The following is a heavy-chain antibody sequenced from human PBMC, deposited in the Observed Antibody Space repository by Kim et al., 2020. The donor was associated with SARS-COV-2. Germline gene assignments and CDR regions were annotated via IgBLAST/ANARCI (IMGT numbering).Heavy chain of an antibody. J-gene: IGHJ6*02. D-gene: IGHD6-6*01. CDR3: ARGIAARPEVGPVIDYYYGMDV. V-gene: IGHV3-48*02. CDR2: ISSSSSTI. CDR1: GFTFSSYS. Sequence: GGSLRLSCAASGFTFSSYSMNWVRQAPGKGLEWVSYISSSSSTIYYADSVKGRFTISRDNAKNSLYLQMNSLGDEDTAVYYCARGIAARPEVGPVIDYYYGMDVWGQGTTVTVSS.